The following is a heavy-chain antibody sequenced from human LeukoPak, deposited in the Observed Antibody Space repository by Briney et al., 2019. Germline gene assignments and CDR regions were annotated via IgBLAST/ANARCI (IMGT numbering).Heavy chain of an antibody. CDR1: RYTLTELS. CDR2: INPSGGST. J-gene: IGHJ6*03. CDR3: ARGGCYYASGCPEYYYYYMDV. Sequence: ASVKVSCKVSRYTLTELSMHWVRQARGQGLAGMGIINPSGGSTSYAQKFQGRVTMTRDTHTSTVYMDLSSLRSEDTPGYYCARGGCYYASGCPEYYYYYMDVWGKGDTVTVSS. V-gene: IGHV1-46*01. D-gene: IGHD3-10*01.